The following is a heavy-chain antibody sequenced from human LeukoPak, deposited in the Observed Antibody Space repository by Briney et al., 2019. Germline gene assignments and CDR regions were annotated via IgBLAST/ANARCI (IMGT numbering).Heavy chain of an antibody. CDR3: ARRWNWGVFDY. J-gene: IGHJ4*02. CDR1: GGSFSGYY. CDR2: INHSGST. Sequence: SETLSLTCAVYGGSFSGYYWSWLRQPPGKGLEWLGEINHSGSTNYNPSLKSRVTISVDTSKNQFSLKLSSVTAADTAVYYCARRWNWGVFDYWGQGTLVTVSS. D-gene: IGHD7-27*01. V-gene: IGHV4-34*01.